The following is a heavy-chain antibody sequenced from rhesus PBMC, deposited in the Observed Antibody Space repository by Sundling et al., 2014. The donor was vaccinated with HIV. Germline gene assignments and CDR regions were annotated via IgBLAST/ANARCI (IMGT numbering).Heavy chain of an antibody. CDR3: TRVGYLATEYFEF. Sequence: EVQLVESGGGWVQPGGSLRLSCAASGFTLSSYGMSWVRQAPGKGLEWVSSISITSSYIYYADSVKGRFTISRDNAKNSLSLQMNSLRAEDTAVYYCTRVGYLATEYFEFWGQGALVTVSS. V-gene: IGHV3-136*01. J-gene: IGHJ1*01. CDR2: ISITSSYI. CDR1: GFTLSSYG. D-gene: IGHD5-36*02.